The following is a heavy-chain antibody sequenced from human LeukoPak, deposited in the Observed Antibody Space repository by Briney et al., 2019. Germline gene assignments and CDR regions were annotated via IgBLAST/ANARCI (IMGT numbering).Heavy chain of an antibody. CDR1: GFTFSSYW. Sequence: PGGSLRLSCASSGFTFSSYWMSWVRQAPGKGLEWVANIKQDGSEKYYVDSVKGRFTISRDNAKNSLYLQMNSLRAEDTAVYYCAREKTQVRYDSSGYYLDYWGEGTLVTVSS. CDR3: AREKTQVRYDSSGYYLDY. D-gene: IGHD3-22*01. J-gene: IGHJ4*02. CDR2: IKQDGSEK. V-gene: IGHV3-7*01.